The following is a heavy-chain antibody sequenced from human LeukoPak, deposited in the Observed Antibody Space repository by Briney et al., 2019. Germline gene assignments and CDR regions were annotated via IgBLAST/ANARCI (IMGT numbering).Heavy chain of an antibody. J-gene: IGHJ6*03. Sequence: GGSLRLSCAASGFTFSSYGMHWVRQAPGKGLEWVAFIRYDGSNKYYADSVKGRFTISRDNSKNTLYLQMNSLRAEDTAVYYCAKDQGAAAGKPLYYYYYYMDVWGKGTTVTISS. CDR2: IRYDGSNK. CDR1: GFTFSSYG. CDR3: AKDQGAAAGKPLYYYYYYMDV. V-gene: IGHV3-30*02. D-gene: IGHD6-13*01.